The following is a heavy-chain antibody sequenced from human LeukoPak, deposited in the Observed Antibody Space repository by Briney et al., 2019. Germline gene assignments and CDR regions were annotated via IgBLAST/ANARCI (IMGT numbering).Heavy chain of an antibody. CDR1: GFTVSNNF. J-gene: IGHJ4*02. V-gene: IGHV3-53*01. CDR2: IYDGGYA. D-gene: IGHD3/OR15-3a*01. Sequence: GGSLRLSCAASGFTVSNNFMSWVRQAPGKGLEWVSVIYDGGYARYAASGKGRFITYRDSSKNTLYLQINSMGAEDTAVYYCARTRTGFNFVDYWGQGTLVTVSS. CDR3: ARTRTGFNFVDY.